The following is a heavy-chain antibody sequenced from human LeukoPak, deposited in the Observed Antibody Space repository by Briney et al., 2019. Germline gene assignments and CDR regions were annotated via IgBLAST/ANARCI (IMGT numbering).Heavy chain of an antibody. D-gene: IGHD2-21*01. CDR1: GFTLSSYA. Sequence: PGGSLRLSCAASGFTLSSYAMSWVRQAPGKGLEWVSAIRDSGNTYHADSGKGRFTISSDSSKNTRFRQMNRLRPADAAVYYCAKAPVTTCRGAYCYPFDYWGQGTLVTVSS. J-gene: IGHJ4*02. CDR2: IRDSGNT. CDR3: AKAPVTTCRGAYCYPFDY. V-gene: IGHV3-23*01.